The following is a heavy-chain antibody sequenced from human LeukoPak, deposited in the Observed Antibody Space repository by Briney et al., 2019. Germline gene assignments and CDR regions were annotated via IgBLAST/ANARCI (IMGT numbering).Heavy chain of an antibody. J-gene: IGHJ6*02. D-gene: IGHD1-14*01. Sequence: ASVKVSCKASGYTFTSYYMHWVRQAPGQGLEWTGIINPSGGSTSYAQKFQGRVTMTRDTSTSTVYMELSSLRSEDTAVYYCAREWVEETAYYYYGMDVWGQGTTVTVSS. CDR3: AREWVEETAYYYYGMDV. CDR1: GYTFTSYY. CDR2: INPSGGST. V-gene: IGHV1-46*01.